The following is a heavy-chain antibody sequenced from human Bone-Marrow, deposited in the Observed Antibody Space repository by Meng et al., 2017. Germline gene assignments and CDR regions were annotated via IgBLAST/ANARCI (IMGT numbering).Heavy chain of an antibody. CDR1: GYSINSGYW. CDR3: AREDGSTSTTNWFDP. V-gene: IGHV4-38-2*02. Sequence: ESLKISCAVSGYSINSGYWWGWIRQPPGSGLEWIGSVYRGGSTFYNPSLKTRVTMSVDTSTNHFSMKLSSVTAADTALYYCAREDGSTSTTNWFDPWGQGTLVTVSS. J-gene: IGHJ5*02. D-gene: IGHD1-1*01. CDR2: VYRGGST.